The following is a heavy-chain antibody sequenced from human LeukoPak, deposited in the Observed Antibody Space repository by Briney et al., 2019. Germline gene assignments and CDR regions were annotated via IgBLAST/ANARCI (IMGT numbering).Heavy chain of an antibody. Sequence: SQTLSLTCAISGDSVSSNSAAWNWIRQSPSRGLEWLGRTYYRSKWYNDYAVSVKSRITINPDTSKNQFSLQLNSVTPEDTAVYYCARVRWFGYGGNSSFPYYYYYMDVWGKETTVTVSS. J-gene: IGHJ6*03. CDR3: ARVRWFGYGGNSSFPYYYYYMDV. D-gene: IGHD4-23*01. CDR2: TYYRSKWYN. V-gene: IGHV6-1*01. CDR1: GDSVSSNSAA.